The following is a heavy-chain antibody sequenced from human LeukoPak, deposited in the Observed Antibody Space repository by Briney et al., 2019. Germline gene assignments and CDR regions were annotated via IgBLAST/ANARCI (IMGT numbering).Heavy chain of an antibody. Sequence: GSLRLSCAASGFTFSSYSMNWVRQPPGKGLEWIGEINHSGSTNYNPSLKSRVTISSYTSKNQFSLKLSPVTAADTAVYYCASRKLGNDYWGQGTLVTVSS. CDR1: GFTFSSYS. D-gene: IGHD7-27*01. CDR3: ASRKLGNDY. V-gene: IGHV4-34*01. J-gene: IGHJ4*02. CDR2: INHSGST.